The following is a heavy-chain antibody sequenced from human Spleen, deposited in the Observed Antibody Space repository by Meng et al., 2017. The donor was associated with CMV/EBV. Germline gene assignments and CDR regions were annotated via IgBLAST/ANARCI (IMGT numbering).Heavy chain of an antibody. D-gene: IGHD6-6*01. CDR1: GFTFSSYS. Sequence: GESLKISCAASGFTFSSYSMNWVRQAPGKGLEWVSSISSSSSYIYYADSVKGRFTISRDNAKNSLYLQMNSLRAEDTAVYYCARDSPSSSYYYGMDVWGQGTTVTVSS. J-gene: IGHJ6*02. CDR2: ISSSSSYI. CDR3: ARDSPSSSYYYGMDV. V-gene: IGHV3-21*01.